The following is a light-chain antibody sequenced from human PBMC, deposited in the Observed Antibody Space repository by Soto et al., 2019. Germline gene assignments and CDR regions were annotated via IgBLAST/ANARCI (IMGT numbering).Light chain of an antibody. V-gene: IGLV2-14*01. J-gene: IGLJ1*01. CDR1: ISDVGGYNY. Sequence: QSALTQPASVSGSPGQSITISCTGTISDVGGYNYVSWYQQHPGKAPKPMIYDVSNRPSGVSNHFSGSKSGNTASLTISGLQAEDEADYYCSSYTGTSTPYIFGTGTKVTVL. CDR2: DVS. CDR3: SSYTGTSTPYI.